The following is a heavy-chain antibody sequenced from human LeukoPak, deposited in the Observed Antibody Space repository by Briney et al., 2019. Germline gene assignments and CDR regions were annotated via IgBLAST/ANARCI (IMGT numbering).Heavy chain of an antibody. CDR1: GFTFSSYS. CDR3: ARLPSVVRAYYYMDV. V-gene: IGHV3-21*01. D-gene: IGHD4-23*01. Sequence: GGSLRLSCAASGFTFSSYSMNWVRQAPGKGLEWVSSISSSSSYIYYADSVKGRFTISRDNAKNSLYLQMNSLRAEDTAVYYCARLPSVVRAYYYMDVWGKGTTVTVSS. CDR2: ISSSSSYI. J-gene: IGHJ6*03.